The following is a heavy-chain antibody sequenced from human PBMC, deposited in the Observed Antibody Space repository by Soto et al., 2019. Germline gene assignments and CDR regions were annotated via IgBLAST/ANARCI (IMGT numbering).Heavy chain of an antibody. CDR3: AVSSGWRYFDL. Sequence: VASVKVSCKASGYTFTSYAMHWVRQAPGQRLEWMGWINAGNGNTKYSQKFQGRVTITRDTSASTAYMELSSLRSEDTAVYYCAVSSGWRYFDLWGRGTLVTVSS. D-gene: IGHD6-19*01. CDR1: GYTFTSYA. CDR2: INAGNGNT. J-gene: IGHJ2*01. V-gene: IGHV1-3*01.